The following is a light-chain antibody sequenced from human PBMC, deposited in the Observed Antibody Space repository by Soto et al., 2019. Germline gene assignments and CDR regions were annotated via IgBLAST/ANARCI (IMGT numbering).Light chain of an antibody. Sequence: QSALTQPASVSGSPGQSVTISCTATTSDVGGYNYLSWYQQHPGKAPKLILYDGSSRPSGVSNRFSGSKSGNTASLIISGLQPEDEADYHCSSYTITTVVFGGGTKLTVL. V-gene: IGLV2-14*03. CDR1: TSDVGGYNY. CDR2: DGS. J-gene: IGLJ2*01. CDR3: SSYTITTVV.